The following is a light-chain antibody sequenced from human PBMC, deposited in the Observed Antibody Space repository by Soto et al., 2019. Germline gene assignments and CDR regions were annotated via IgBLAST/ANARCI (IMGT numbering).Light chain of an antibody. J-gene: IGKJ1*01. Sequence: EIVLTQSPGTLSLSPGERATLSCRASQSVSSSYLGWYQQKPGQAPRLLIYGASSRATGIPGRFSGSGSGTDFTLTISRLEPEDFAVYYCQQYGSSPWPFGQGTKVDIK. CDR1: QSVSSSY. V-gene: IGKV3-20*01. CDR2: GAS. CDR3: QQYGSSPWP.